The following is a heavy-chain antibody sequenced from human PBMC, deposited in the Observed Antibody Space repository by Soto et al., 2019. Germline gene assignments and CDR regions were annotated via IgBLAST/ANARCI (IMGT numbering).Heavy chain of an antibody. J-gene: IGHJ4*02. CDR1: GFTLSRVS. CDR2: ISSASSET. CDR3: ARFAY. Sequence: PGGSLRLSGEAWGFTLSRVSINWVRQVPWKGLESLASISSASSETWYADSVKRRFLISRDNAQNSLFLQMNTLRPEDSAIYYCARFAYWRPGTQV. V-gene: IGHV3-21*01.